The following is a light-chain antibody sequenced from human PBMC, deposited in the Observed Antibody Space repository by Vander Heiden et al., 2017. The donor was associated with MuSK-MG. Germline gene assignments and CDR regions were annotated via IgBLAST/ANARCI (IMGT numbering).Light chain of an antibody. CDR3: QQDSSSPRT. CDR1: QSVSSSY. J-gene: IGKJ1*01. Sequence: EIVLTQSPGTLSLSPGERATLSCRASQSVSSSYLAWYQHKPGQAPRLLIYGASSRATGIPDRFSGSGSGTDFTLTISRLEPEDFAVYYCQQDSSSPRTFGQGTKVEIK. CDR2: GAS. V-gene: IGKV3-20*01.